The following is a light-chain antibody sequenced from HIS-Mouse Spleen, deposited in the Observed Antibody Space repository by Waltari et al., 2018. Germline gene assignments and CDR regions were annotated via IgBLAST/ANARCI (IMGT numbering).Light chain of an antibody. Sequence: QSALTQPASVSGSPGKSITTSCTGTRRDVGSYNLVAWYQQHPGKAPKLMIYEGSKRPSGVSNRFSGSKSGNTASLTISGLQAEDEADYYCCSYAGSSTWVFGGGTKLTVL. J-gene: IGLJ3*02. CDR2: EGS. CDR3: CSYAGSSTWV. V-gene: IGLV2-23*01. CDR1: RRDVGSYNL.